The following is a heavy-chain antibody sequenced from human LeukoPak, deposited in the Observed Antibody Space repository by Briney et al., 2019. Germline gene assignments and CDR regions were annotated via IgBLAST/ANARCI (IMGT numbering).Heavy chain of an antibody. J-gene: IGHJ5*02. CDR1: GYTFTSYG. CDR3: ARVHPGSGEPSVGFDP. D-gene: IGHD3-10*01. V-gene: IGHV1-18*01. Sequence: ASVKVSCKASGYTFTSYGISWVRQAPGQGLEWMGWISAYNGNTNYAQKLQGRVTMTTDTSTSTAYMELRSLRSDDTAVYYCARVHPGSGEPSVGFDPWGQGTLVTVSS. CDR2: ISAYNGNT.